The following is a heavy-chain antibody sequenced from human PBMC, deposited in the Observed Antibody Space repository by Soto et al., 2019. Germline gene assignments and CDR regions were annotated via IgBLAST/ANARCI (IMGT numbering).Heavy chain of an antibody. CDR2: ISGSGGST. CDR3: AKDQSYSSGWYFLESYYLDY. V-gene: IGHV3-23*01. J-gene: IGHJ4*02. CDR1: RFTFSSYA. D-gene: IGHD6-19*01. Sequence: GGSLRLSCAASRFTFSSYAMSWVRQAPGKGLEWVSAISGSGGSTYYADSVTGRFTISRDTSKNTLYLQMNRLRAEDTPIYYCAKDQSYSSGWYFLESYYLDYWGQGTLVTVSS.